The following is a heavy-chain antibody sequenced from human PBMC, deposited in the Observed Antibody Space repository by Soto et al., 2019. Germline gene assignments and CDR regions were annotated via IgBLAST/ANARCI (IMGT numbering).Heavy chain of an antibody. J-gene: IGHJ6*02. Sequence: GESLKISCKGSGYSFDSFWIGWVRQMPGKGLEWMGLIYPGDSETRYSPSFQGQVTISADKSTNTAYLRWSSLKASDTAMYYCARPNAYSSSWYNYYGMDVWGQGTTVTVSS. CDR1: GYSFDSFW. D-gene: IGHD6-13*01. CDR2: IYPGDSET. CDR3: ARPNAYSSSWYNYYGMDV. V-gene: IGHV5-51*01.